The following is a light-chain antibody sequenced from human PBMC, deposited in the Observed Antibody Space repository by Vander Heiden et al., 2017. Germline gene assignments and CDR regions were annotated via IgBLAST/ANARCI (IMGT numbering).Light chain of an antibody. CDR3: QVWDSSSDLYVV. V-gene: IGLV3-21*02. CDR2: EDS. CDR1: NIGSKS. Sequence: SYVPTQSPSVSVAPGQTARITCGGNNIGSKSVHWYQQKPGQAPVVIVYEDSDRPSGIPERFSGSNSGNSATLTISKVDAGDEADYYCQVWDSSSDLYVVFGGGTKLTVL. J-gene: IGLJ2*01.